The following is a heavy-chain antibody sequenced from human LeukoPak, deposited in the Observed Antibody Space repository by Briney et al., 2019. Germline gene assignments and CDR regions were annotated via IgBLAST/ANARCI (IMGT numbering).Heavy chain of an antibody. V-gene: IGHV3-33*01. CDR1: GFTFSTYG. J-gene: IGHJ4*02. D-gene: IGHD5-18*01. CDR3: ARALSAMVPDY. Sequence: GGSLRLSCVASGFTFSTYGMHWVRQAPGKGLEWVAVIRYDGRNKYYGDSVKGRFTISRDNSKNTLYLQMNSLRAEDTAVYYCARALSAMVPDYWGQGTLLTVSS. CDR2: IRYDGRNK.